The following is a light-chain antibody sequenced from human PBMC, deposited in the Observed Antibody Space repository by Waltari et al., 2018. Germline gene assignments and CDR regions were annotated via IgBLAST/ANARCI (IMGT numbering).Light chain of an antibody. J-gene: IGLJ3*02. Sequence: QPVLTQPPSASGTPGQRVAISCSNRGSNFATTSPIWYQQLPGAAPKLLISSDNQRPPGVPDRFSGSRSGTSASLAISGLQSEDEGTYHCAIWDDNLNGPVFGGGTKLTVL. CDR2: SDN. CDR1: GSNFATTS. CDR3: AIWDDNLNGPV. V-gene: IGLV1-44*01.